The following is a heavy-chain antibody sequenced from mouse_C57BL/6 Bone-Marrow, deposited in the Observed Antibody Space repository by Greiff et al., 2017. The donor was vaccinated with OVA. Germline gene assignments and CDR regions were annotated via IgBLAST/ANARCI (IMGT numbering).Heavy chain of an antibody. J-gene: IGHJ3*01. V-gene: IGHV5-9-1*02. D-gene: IGHD2-3*01. CDR3: TRAPYDLWFAY. CDR2: ISSGGDYI. CDR1: GFTFSSYA. Sequence: EVQGVESGEGLVKPGGSLKLSCAASGFTFSSYAMSWVRQTPEKRLEWVAYISSGGDYIYYAATVKGRFTISRDNARNTLYLQMSSLKSEDTAMYYCTRAPYDLWFAYWGQGTLVTVSA.